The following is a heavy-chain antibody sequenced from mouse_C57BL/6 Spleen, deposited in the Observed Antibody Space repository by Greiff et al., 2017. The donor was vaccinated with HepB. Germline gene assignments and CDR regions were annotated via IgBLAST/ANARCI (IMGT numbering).Heavy chain of an antibody. CDR1: GYSITSGYY. V-gene: IGHV3-6*01. Sequence: EVKLQESGPGLVKPSQSLSLTCSVTGYSITSGYYWNWIRQFPGNKLEWMGYISYDGSNNYNPSLKNRISITRDTSKNQFFLKLNSVTTEDTATYYCAREGEYDYDGGYYFDYWGQGTTLTVSS. CDR2: ISYDGSN. J-gene: IGHJ2*01. D-gene: IGHD2-4*01. CDR3: AREGEYDYDGGYYFDY.